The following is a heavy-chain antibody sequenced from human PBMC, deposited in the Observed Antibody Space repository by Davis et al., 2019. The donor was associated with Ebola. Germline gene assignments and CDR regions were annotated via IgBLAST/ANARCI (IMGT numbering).Heavy chain of an antibody. Sequence: SLKISCAASGFSFSSHWMTWVRQAPGKGLESVSKINKDGSQKYSVDSVKGRFTISRDNAQNSLYLQMNSLRAEDTAMYYCAKEDWWRFDPWGQGTLVTVSS. V-gene: IGHV3-7*03. J-gene: IGHJ5*02. CDR3: AKEDWWRFDP. D-gene: IGHD2-8*02. CDR2: INKDGSQK. CDR1: GFSFSSHW.